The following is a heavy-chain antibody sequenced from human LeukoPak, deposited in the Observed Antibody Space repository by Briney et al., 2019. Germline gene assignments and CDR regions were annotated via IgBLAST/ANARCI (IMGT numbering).Heavy chain of an antibody. Sequence: GGSLRLSCAASGFTFSSYSMNWVRQAPGKVLEWVSSISSSSSYIYYADSVKGRFTISRDNAKNSLYLQMNSLRAEDTAVYYCASLSSGWYQNVDYWGQGTLVTVSS. D-gene: IGHD6-19*01. J-gene: IGHJ4*02. CDR3: ASLSSGWYQNVDY. CDR2: ISSSSSYI. V-gene: IGHV3-21*01. CDR1: GFTFSSYS.